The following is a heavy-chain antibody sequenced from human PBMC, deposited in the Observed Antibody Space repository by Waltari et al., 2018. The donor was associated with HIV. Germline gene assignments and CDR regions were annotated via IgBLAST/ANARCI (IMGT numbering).Heavy chain of an antibody. CDR2: ISYDGNEK. J-gene: IGHJ4*02. CDR1: GFTFRNYA. D-gene: IGHD2-15*01. V-gene: IGHV3-30*01. CDR3: VRGPACSGVTCYSVFDL. Sequence: QVQLVDSGGGVVQPGRSLRLSCAASGFTFRNYAMHWVRQAPGKGLEWLAVISYDGNEKYYADSVKGRFTISRGNSRNTLFLQMNSLRAEDTAIYYCVRGPACSGVTCYSVFDLWGQGTPVSVTS.